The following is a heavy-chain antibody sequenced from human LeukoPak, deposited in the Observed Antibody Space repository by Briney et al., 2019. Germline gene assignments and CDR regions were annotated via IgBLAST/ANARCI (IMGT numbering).Heavy chain of an antibody. D-gene: IGHD2/OR15-2a*01. J-gene: IGHJ4*02. V-gene: IGHV4-59*01. CDR3: ARGSIMYYFDY. Sequence: SETLSLTCTVSGGSISSYYWSWIRQPPGKGLEWIGYIYYSGSTNYNPSLKSRVTISVDTSKNQFSLKLSSVTAADAAVYYCARGSIMYYFDYWGQGTLVTVSS. CDR2: IYYSGST. CDR1: GGSISSYY.